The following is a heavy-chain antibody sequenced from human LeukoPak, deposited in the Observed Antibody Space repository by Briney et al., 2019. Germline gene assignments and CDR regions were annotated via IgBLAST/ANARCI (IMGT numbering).Heavy chain of an antibody. V-gene: IGHV3-9*01. CDR1: GFTFDDYA. J-gene: IGHJ4*02. D-gene: IGHD3-22*01. CDR2: ISWSSGSI. Sequence: QPGRSLRLSCAASGFTFDDYAMHWVRQAPGKGLEWVSGISWSSGSIGYADSVKGRFTISRDNAKNSLYLQMNSLRAEDTALYYCAKGSTMIVVDFDYWGQGTLVTVSS. CDR3: AKGSTMIVVDFDY.